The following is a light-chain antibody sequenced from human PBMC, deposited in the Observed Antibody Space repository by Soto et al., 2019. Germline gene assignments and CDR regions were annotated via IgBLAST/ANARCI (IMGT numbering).Light chain of an antibody. J-gene: IGKJ3*01. CDR1: QGIRND. V-gene: IGKV1-6*01. CDR3: LQDYNYPFT. CDR2: AAS. Sequence: LSLSPGARVTITYRASQGIRNDLGWNQQKPGKAPKLLIYAASSLQSGVPSRFSGSGSDTDFTLTISSLQPEDFATYFCLQDYNYPFTFGPGTKVDI.